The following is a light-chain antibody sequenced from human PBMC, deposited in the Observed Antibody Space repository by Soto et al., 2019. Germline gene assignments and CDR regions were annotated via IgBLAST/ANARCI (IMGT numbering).Light chain of an antibody. CDR3: QQYNNWPPGT. CDR1: QSVSSN. Sequence: EIVMTQSPATLSVSPGERATLSCRASQSVSSNLAWYQQKPGQAPRLLIYGASTRATGIPARFSGSGSGTKFTLTISSLQSEDFAVYYCQQYNNWPPGTFGPGPKVDIK. V-gene: IGKV3-15*01. J-gene: IGKJ1*01. CDR2: GAS.